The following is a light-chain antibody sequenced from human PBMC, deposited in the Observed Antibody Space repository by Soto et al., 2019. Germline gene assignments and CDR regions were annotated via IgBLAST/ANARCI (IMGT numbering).Light chain of an antibody. CDR2: DTS. CDR1: QVIGDT. J-gene: IGKJ4*01. CDR3: QPYHTWPLT. Sequence: EIGMTQSPATLAVCRVERATLSCRARQVIGDTLACYQHKPGQTPRLLIYDTSTRATGVPVRFTGSRSGPEFTLTINSLQSAHFAIYYCQPYHTWPLTFGGGTKVDIK. V-gene: IGKV3-15*01.